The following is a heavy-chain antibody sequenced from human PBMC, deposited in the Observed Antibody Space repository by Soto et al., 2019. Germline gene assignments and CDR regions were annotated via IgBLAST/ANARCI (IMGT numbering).Heavy chain of an antibody. V-gene: IGHV4-31*03. J-gene: IGHJ5*02. Sequence: SETLSLTCTVSGGSISSGGYYWSWIRQHPGKGLEWIGYVYYSGSTYYNPSLKSRVTISVDTSKNQFSLKLSSVTAADTAVYYCARAAKTTMVRGVIRSYNWFDPWGQGTLVTVSS. CDR2: VYYSGST. CDR1: GGSISSGGYY. D-gene: IGHD3-10*01. CDR3: ARAAKTTMVRGVIRSYNWFDP.